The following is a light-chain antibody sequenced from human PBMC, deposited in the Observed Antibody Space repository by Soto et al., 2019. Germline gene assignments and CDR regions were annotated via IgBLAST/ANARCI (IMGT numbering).Light chain of an antibody. J-gene: IGKJ5*01. CDR3: QQGNSFPYT. CDR1: QDIDSW. CDR2: AAS. V-gene: IGKV1D-12*01. Sequence: DIQMTQSPSSVSASVGDRVTITCRASQDIDSWLVWYQQKPGKAPKVLIYAASTLQGGVPSRFGGSGSGTDFTLTISSLQPEDIATYYCQQGNSFPYTVGRGTRLEIK.